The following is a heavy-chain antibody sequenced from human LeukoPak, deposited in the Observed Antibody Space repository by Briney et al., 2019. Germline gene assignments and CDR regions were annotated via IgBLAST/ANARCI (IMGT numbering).Heavy chain of an antibody. CDR2: IYYTAGS. D-gene: IGHD3-16*01. CDR3: GRGLRRSESYVVEY. CDR1: GDSVTRDGYF. Sequence: SETLSLTCSVSGDSVTRDGYFYSWTRQPPGEGLEWIAYIYYTAGSYYNPSLRSRVTMSIDTSRNQFSLKLSSVTAADTAVYHCGRGLRRSESYVVEYWSQGTLVTVSS. J-gene: IGHJ4*02. V-gene: IGHV4-30-4*01.